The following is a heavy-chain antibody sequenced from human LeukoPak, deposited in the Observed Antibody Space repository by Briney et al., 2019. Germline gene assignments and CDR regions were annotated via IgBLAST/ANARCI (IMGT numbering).Heavy chain of an antibody. CDR3: ARDLAVGANKSPGDFYY. V-gene: IGHV3-21*01. CDR1: AFSFVNFN. CDR2: ISSDGTYI. D-gene: IGHD6-19*01. J-gene: IGHJ4*02. Sequence: PGDSLRLSCAASAFSFVNFNLSWIRQAPGKGLEWVASISSDGTYIYYADSVKGRFTISRDNANNSLYLQMNRLRAEDTALYYCARDLAVGANKSPGDFYYWGQGVQVTVSS.